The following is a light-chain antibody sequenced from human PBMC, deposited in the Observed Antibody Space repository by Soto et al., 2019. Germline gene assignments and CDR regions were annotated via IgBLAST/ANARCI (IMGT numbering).Light chain of an antibody. CDR3: AAWDDSLNGYV. J-gene: IGLJ1*01. V-gene: IGLV1-44*01. CDR1: SSNVGSNT. Sequence: QSVLTHPPSASGTPGQRVTVSCSGSSSNVGSNTVNWYQLLPGTAPKLLIHANNQRPSGVPDRFSGSKSGTSASLAISWLQSEEADYYCAAWDDSLNGYVFGTGTKV. CDR2: ANN.